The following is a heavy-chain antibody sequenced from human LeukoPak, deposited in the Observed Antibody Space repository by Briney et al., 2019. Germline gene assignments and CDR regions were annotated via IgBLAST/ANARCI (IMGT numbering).Heavy chain of an antibody. J-gene: IGHJ4*02. Sequence: GGSLRLSCAASGFTFSSYAMSWVRQAPGKGLELVSTISGSGSNTYYADSVKGRFTISRDNSNSTLYLQMSSLTAEDTAVYYCATHRSNGPAAMNYWGQGILVTVSS. CDR1: GFTFSSYA. CDR2: ISGSGSNT. CDR3: ATHRSNGPAAMNY. D-gene: IGHD2-2*01. V-gene: IGHV3-23*01.